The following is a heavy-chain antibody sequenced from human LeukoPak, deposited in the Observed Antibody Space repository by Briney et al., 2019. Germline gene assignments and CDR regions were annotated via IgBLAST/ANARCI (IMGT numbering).Heavy chain of an antibody. V-gene: IGHV3-13*04. D-gene: IGHD6-19*01. CDR2: IGAAGEM. CDR1: GFTLSSYD. J-gene: IGHJ4*02. Sequence: GRSLRLSCAASGFTLSSYDMHWVRQATGKGLEWVSTIGAAGEMFYPGSVKGRFTISRDDAKNSIYLQMNSLRAGDTAVYYCVGRLRGWSSGFDYWGQGILVTVSS. CDR3: VGRLRGWSSGFDY.